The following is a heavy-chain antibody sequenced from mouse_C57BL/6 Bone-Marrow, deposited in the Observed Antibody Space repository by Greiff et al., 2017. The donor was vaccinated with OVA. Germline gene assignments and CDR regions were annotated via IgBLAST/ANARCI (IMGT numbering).Heavy chain of an antibody. J-gene: IGHJ1*03. CDR1: GFSLTSYG. CDR3: ARSPHYYGSSYWYFDV. CDR2: IWSDGST. V-gene: IGHV2-6*03. D-gene: IGHD1-1*01. Sequence: VQLVESGPGLVAPSQRLSITCTVSGFSLTSYGVHWVRQPPGKGLEWLVVIWSDGSTTYNSALKSRLSISKDNSKSQVFLKMNSLQTDDTAMYYCARSPHYYGSSYWYFDVWGTGTTVTVSS.